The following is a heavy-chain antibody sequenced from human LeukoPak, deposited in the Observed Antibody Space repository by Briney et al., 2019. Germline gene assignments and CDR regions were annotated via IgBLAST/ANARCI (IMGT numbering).Heavy chain of an antibody. J-gene: IGHJ4*02. CDR1: GGTFSSYA. Sequence: ASVKVSCKASGGTFSSYAISWVRQAPGQGLEWMGGIIPIFGTVNYAQKFQGRVTITADESTSTAYMELSSLRSEDTAVYYCARDMGNYYDSSGHWGQGTLVTVSS. CDR3: ARDMGNYYDSSGH. D-gene: IGHD3-22*01. V-gene: IGHV1-69*13. CDR2: IIPIFGTV.